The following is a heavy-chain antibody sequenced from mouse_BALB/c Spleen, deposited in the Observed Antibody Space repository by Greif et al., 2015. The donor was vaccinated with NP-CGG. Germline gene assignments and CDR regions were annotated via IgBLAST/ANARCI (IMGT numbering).Heavy chain of an antibody. CDR3: ARGVGAMDY. J-gene: IGHJ4*01. CDR1: GYTFTSYW. Sequence: QVQLQQSGAELAKPGASVKMSCKASGYTFTSYWMHWVKQRPGQGLEWIGYINPSTGYTEYNQKFKDKATLTADKSSSTAYMQLSSLTSEDSAVYYCARGVGAMDYWGQGTSVTVSS. V-gene: IGHV1-7*01. CDR2: INPSTGYT. D-gene: IGHD1-1*02.